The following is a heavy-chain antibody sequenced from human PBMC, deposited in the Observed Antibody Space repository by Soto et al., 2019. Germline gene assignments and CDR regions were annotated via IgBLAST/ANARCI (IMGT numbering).Heavy chain of an antibody. V-gene: IGHV1-8*01. Sequence: ASVKLSCKASGYTCTSYDINWVRQATGQGLEWMGWMNPNSGNTGYAQKFQGRVTMTRNTSISTAYTELSSLRSEDTAVYYRARGDGGKFFSSSLEYWGQGTLVTVSS. J-gene: IGHJ4*02. CDR2: MNPNSGNT. D-gene: IGHD6-6*01. CDR1: GYTCTSYD. CDR3: ARGDGGKFFSSSLEY.